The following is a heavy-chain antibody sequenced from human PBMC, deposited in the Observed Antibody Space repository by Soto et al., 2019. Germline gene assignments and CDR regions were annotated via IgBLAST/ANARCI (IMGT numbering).Heavy chain of an antibody. D-gene: IGHD4-17*01. CDR1: GGSIISGDYY. J-gene: IGHJ4*02. Sequence: TLSLTCTVSGGSIISGDYYWSWIRQPPGKGLEWIGYIYYSGSTYYNPSLKSRVTISVDTSKNQFSLKLSSVTAADTAVYYCAREGGDYGDYVIDYWGQGTLVTVSS. V-gene: IGHV4-30-4*01. CDR3: AREGGDYGDYVIDY. CDR2: IYYSGST.